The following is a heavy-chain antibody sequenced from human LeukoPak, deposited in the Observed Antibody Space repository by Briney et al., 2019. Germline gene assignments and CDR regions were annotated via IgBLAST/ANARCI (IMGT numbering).Heavy chain of an antibody. V-gene: IGHV1-2*02. CDR3: TRGGAAGATPPGGV. D-gene: IGHD1-26*01. CDR1: GYTFTGYY. Sequence: ASVKVSCKASGYTFTGYYVHWVRQAPGQGLEWMGSINPNSGGTNYAQNFQGRVIMTRDTSINTACMEVSRLRSDDTAVYYCTRGGAAGATPPGGVWGQGALVTVSS. J-gene: IGHJ4*02. CDR2: INPNSGGT.